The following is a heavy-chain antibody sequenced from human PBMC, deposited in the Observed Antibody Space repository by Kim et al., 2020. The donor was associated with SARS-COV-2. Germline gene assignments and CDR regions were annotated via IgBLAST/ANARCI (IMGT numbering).Heavy chain of an antibody. CDR2: INADGSST. CDR1: GFTFSSYW. J-gene: IGHJ4*02. Sequence: GGSLRLSCAASGFTFSSYWMHWVRQAPGKGLVWVSRINADGSSTSYADSAKGRFTISRDDAKDTLYLQMNSLRTKDTAVYYCDVIPGTAVKWGQGALVTVSS. CDR3: DVIPGTAVK. V-gene: IGHV3-74*01. D-gene: IGHD3-16*02.